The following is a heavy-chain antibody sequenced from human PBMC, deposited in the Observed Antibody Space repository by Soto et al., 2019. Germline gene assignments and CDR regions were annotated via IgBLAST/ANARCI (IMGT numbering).Heavy chain of an antibody. J-gene: IGHJ6*02. D-gene: IGHD3-10*01. CDR1: GGSFSGYY. V-gene: IGHV4-34*01. Sequence: SETLSLTCAVYGGSFSGYYWSWIRQPPGKGLEWIGEINHSGSTNYNPSLKSRVTISVDTSKNQFSLKLSSVTAADTAVYYRARVSGIYYYGMDVWGQGTTVPVSS. CDR3: ARVSGIYYYGMDV. CDR2: INHSGST.